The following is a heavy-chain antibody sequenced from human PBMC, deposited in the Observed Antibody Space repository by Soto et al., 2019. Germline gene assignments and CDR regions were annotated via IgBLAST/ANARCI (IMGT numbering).Heavy chain of an antibody. J-gene: IGHJ4*02. CDR3: AKDRLLRVAVAGYYFDY. D-gene: IGHD6-19*01. CDR1: GFTFSSYA. V-gene: IGHV3-23*01. Sequence: HPGGSLRLSCAASGFTFSSYAMGWVRQAPGKGLEWVSAISGSGGSTYYADCVKGRFTISIDNSKNTLYPQMNSLRAEDTAVYYCAKDRLLRVAVAGYYFDYWGQGALVTVSS. CDR2: ISGSGGST.